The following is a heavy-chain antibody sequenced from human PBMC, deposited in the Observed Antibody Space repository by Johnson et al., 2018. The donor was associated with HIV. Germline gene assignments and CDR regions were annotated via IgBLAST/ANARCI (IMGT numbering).Heavy chain of an antibody. J-gene: IGHJ3*02. CDR1: GFTFSDYY. D-gene: IGHD4-17*01. V-gene: IGHV3-11*04. CDR3: AKDIKFDYGDQMSDAFDI. CDR2: ISGSGGTI. Sequence: QVQLVESGGGLVKPGGSLRLSCVASGFTFSDYYMTWIRQAPGKGLEWVSYISGSGGTIYSADSVQGRFTISRDNARNSLYLQMNSLRVEDTAVYYCAKDIKFDYGDQMSDAFDIWGQGTMVTVSS.